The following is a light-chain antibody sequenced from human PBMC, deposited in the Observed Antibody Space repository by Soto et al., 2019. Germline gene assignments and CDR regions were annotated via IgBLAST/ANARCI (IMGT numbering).Light chain of an antibody. J-gene: IGKJ1*01. CDR2: DAS. Sequence: DIQVTQSPPTLSASVGDRVTITCRASQTISTWMAWYQQKPGKAPKLLVYDASTLQSGVASRFSGSGSGTEFTLIISGLQPDDSATYYCQQYENYWTFGQGTKVDIK. V-gene: IGKV1-5*01. CDR1: QTISTW. CDR3: QQYENYWT.